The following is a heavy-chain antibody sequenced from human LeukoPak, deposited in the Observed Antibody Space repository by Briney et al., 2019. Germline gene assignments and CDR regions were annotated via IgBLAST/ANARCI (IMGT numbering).Heavy chain of an antibody. CDR1: GDSVSSNSAA. V-gene: IGHV6-1*01. CDR2: AYYRSKWYS. Sequence: SQTLSLTCAISGDSVSSNSAAWSWIRQSPSRGLEWLGRAYYRSKWYSDYAESVKSRITINPDTSKNQFSLQMNSVTPEDTAVYYCARDVVVVLAVVVAASYGMDVWGQGTTVTVSS. D-gene: IGHD2-15*01. CDR3: ARDVVVVLAVVVAASYGMDV. J-gene: IGHJ6*02.